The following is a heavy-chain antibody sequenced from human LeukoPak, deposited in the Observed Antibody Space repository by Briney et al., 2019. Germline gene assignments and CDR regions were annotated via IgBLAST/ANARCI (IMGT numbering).Heavy chain of an antibody. CDR3: ATSSSWYRDYFDY. J-gene: IGHJ4*02. Sequence: GGSLRLSCSVSASTFSSYTMSWVRQAPGKGLEWVSLISATGTYIYYADSMKGRFTISRDNAKNSLYLQMSSLRAEDTAVYYCATSSSWYRDYFDYWGQGTLVTVSS. V-gene: IGHV3-21*01. CDR2: ISATGTYI. CDR1: ASTFSSYT. D-gene: IGHD6-13*01.